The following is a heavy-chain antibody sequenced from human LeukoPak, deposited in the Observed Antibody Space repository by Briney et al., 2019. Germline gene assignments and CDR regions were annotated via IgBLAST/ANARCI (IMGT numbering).Heavy chain of an antibody. Sequence: ASVKVSCKASGYTFTSYGFSWVRQSPGQGLEWMGWISVSNGDTKYAPRLQGRVTMTTDTSTNTAYMELRSLTSDDTAVYYCARDVSYNPYYFDYWGQGTLVTVSS. D-gene: IGHD1-1*01. J-gene: IGHJ4*02. CDR1: GYTFTSYG. CDR2: ISVSNGDT. CDR3: ARDVSYNPYYFDY. V-gene: IGHV1-18*01.